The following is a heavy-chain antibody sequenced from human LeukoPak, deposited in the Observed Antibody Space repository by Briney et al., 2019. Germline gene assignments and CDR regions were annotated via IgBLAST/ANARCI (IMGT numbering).Heavy chain of an antibody. J-gene: IGHJ4*02. CDR2: IYYSGST. V-gene: IGHV4-59*07. CDR1: GDSISSYD. CDR3: ARAPPTGERFFDY. D-gene: IGHD7-27*01. Sequence: SDTLSLTCTVCGDSISSYDWSGIRQPPGKGLEWIGYIYYSGSTNYNPSLKSRVTISVDTSKNQFSLKLSSVTAADTAVYYCARAPPTGERFFDYWGQGTLVTVSS.